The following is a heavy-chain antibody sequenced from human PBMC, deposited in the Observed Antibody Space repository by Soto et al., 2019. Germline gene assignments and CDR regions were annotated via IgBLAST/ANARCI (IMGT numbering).Heavy chain of an antibody. D-gene: IGHD1-1*01. V-gene: IGHV3-49*04. CDR3: TRAAIEATGTTHYYYGLDV. Sequence: PGGPLRLSCTPSGFPFGDNALSWVRRAAGKGLEWVGLIRSQAYCGRIEYAASVKGRFPISRDDSKSIAYLQMNSLKTEDTAVYYCTRAAIEATGTTHYYYGLDVWGPGTTVTVSS. CDR1: GFPFGDNA. J-gene: IGHJ6*02. CDR2: IRSQAYCGRI.